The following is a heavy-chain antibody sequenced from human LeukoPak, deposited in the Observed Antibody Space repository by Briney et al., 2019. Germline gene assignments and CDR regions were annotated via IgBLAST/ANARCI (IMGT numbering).Heavy chain of an antibody. D-gene: IGHD4-23*01. CDR1: GFTFSSYE. CDR2: ISSSGSTI. CDR3: ARSGGNSPLYFDY. J-gene: IGHJ4*02. Sequence: GGSLRLSCAASGFTFSSYEMNWVRQAPGKGLEWVSYISSSGSTIYYADSVKGRFTISRDNAKNSLYLQMNSLRAEDTAVYYCARSGGNSPLYFDYWGQGTLVTVSS. V-gene: IGHV3-48*03.